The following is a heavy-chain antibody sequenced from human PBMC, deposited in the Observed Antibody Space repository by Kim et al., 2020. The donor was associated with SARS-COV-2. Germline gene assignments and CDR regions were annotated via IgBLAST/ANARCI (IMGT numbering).Heavy chain of an antibody. CDR1: GGSISSSSYY. CDR2: IYYSGST. V-gene: IGHV4-39*01. J-gene: IGHJ4*02. Sequence: SETLSLTCTVSGGSISSSSYYWGWIRQPPGKGLEWIGSIYYSGSTYYNPSLKSRVTISVDTSKNQFSLKLSSVTAADTAVYYCARQRSFSPADVYIAVAGGIDYWGQGTMVTFPS. CDR3: ARQRSFSPADVYIAVAGGIDY. D-gene: IGHD6-19*01.